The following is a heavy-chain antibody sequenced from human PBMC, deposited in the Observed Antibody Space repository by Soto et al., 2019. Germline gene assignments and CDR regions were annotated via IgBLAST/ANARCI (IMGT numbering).Heavy chain of an antibody. V-gene: IGHV4-31*03. CDR3: ARDYGDYFYAFDI. D-gene: IGHD4-17*01. J-gene: IGHJ3*02. CDR2: IYYSGST. Sequence: QVQLQESGPGLVKPSQTLSLTCTVSGGSISSGGYYWSWIRQHPGKGLEWIGYIYYSGSTYYNPSLKSRVTISVDTSKNQLSLKLSSVTAADTAVYYCARDYGDYFYAFDIWGQGTMVTVSS. CDR1: GGSISSGGYY.